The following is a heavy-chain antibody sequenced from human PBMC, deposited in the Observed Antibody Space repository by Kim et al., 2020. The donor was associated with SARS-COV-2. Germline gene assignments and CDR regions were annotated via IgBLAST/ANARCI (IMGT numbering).Heavy chain of an antibody. V-gene: IGHV3-48*03. D-gene: IGHD2-21*01. CDR1: GFTFSSYE. J-gene: IGHJ6*03. CDR2: ISSSGSTI. Sequence: GGSLRLSCAASGFTFSSYEMNWVRQAPGKGLEWVSYISSSGSTIYYADSVKGRFTISRDNAKNSLYLQMNSLRAEDTAVYYCARVGAPCGGDCYLVYYYYYMDVWGKGTTVTVSS. CDR3: ARVGAPCGGDCYLVYYYYYMDV.